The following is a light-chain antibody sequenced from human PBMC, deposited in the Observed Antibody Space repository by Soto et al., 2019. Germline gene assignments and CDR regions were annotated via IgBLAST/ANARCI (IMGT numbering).Light chain of an antibody. Sequence: QAVVTQPPSVSGAPGQRVTISCTGSSSNIGAGFDVHWSQQLPGTAPKLLIYGNNNRPSGVPDRFSVSKSGPSASLAITGLQAEDEANYHCQSYDSSLSAWVFGGGTKLTVL. CDR2: GNN. CDR1: SSNIGAGFD. J-gene: IGLJ3*02. CDR3: QSYDSSLSAWV. V-gene: IGLV1-40*01.